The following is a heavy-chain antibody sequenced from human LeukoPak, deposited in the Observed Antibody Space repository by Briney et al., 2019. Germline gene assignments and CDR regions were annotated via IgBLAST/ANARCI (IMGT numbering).Heavy chain of an antibody. V-gene: IGHV3-48*02. D-gene: IGHD5-12*01. CDR1: GCTFSSYT. CDR3: ARRAHSGAMITLDY. J-gene: IGHJ4*02. CDR2: ISRTSHTV. Sequence: GGSLRLSCAASGCTFSSYTMNWVRQAPGKGLEWVSYISRTSHTVYYADSVKGRFTISRDNAKNTLYLQMNSLRDEDTAVCYCARRAHSGAMITLDYWGQGTLVTVSS.